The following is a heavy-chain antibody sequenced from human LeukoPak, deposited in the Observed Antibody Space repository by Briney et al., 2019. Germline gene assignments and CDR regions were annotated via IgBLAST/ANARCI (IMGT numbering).Heavy chain of an antibody. J-gene: IGHJ4*02. CDR2: SPYNGNT. D-gene: IGHD5-18*01. V-gene: IGHV1-18*01. CDR3: ARIYVDTAMVFPFDY. Sequence: SPYNGNTNYAQQLQGRVTMTTDTSTSTAYMELRSLRSDDTAVYYCARIYVDTAMVFPFDYWGQGTLVTVSS.